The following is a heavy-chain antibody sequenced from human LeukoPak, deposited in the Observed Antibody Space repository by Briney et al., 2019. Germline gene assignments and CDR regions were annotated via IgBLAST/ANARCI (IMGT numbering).Heavy chain of an antibody. V-gene: IGHV4-34*01. CDR1: GGSFSGYY. CDR2: INHSGST. CDR3: GARSSGWSPFDY. J-gene: IGHJ4*02. Sequence: SETLSLTCAVYGGSFSGYYWGWIRQPPGKGLEWIGEINHSGSTNYNPSLKSRVTISVDTSKNQFSLKLSSVTAADTAVYYCGARSSGWSPFDYWGQGTLVTVSS. D-gene: IGHD6-19*01.